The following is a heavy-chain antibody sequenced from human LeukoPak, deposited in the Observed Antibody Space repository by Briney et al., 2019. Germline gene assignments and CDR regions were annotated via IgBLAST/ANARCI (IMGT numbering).Heavy chain of an antibody. V-gene: IGHV4-59*01. CDR1: GGAISGYY. CDR2: IYYSGST. CDR3: ARVVTVTSPRYGYYGMDA. Sequence: SETLSLTCTVSGGAISGYYWTWIRQPPGKGLEWIGYIYYSGSTNYNPSLKSRVTISVGTSENQFSLKLSSVTAADTAVYYCARVVTVTSPRYGYYGMDAWGQGTTVTVSS. D-gene: IGHD4-11*01. J-gene: IGHJ6*02.